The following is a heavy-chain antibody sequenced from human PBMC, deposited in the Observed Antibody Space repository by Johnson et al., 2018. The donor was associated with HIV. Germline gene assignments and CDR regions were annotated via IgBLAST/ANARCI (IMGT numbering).Heavy chain of an antibody. CDR1: GFTFSSYS. CDR3: GRDATTGRAGVDFDI. D-gene: IGHD1-1*01. CDR2: ITSDGSNT. J-gene: IGHJ3*02. V-gene: IGHV3-30-3*01. Sequence: QVQLVESGGGVVQPGRSLRLSCAASGFTFSSYSMHWVRQAPGKGLDWVALITSDGSNTYYADSVKGRFTISRDKSKNTLYLQMNSLSVEDTAVYYGGRDATTGRAGVDFDIWGQGTMVTVSS.